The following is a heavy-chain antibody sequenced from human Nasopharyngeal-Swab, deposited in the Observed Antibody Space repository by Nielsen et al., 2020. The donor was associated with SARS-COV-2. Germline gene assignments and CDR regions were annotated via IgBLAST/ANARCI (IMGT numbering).Heavy chain of an antibody. D-gene: IGHD5-18*01. CDR1: GFTFGDYA. CDR2: IRNKDYGGTT. V-gene: IGHV3-49*03. J-gene: IGHJ6*03. CDR3: TRDFPFSVDTATRGYMDV. Sequence: GASPKISCTASGFTFGDYAMNWFRQAPGKGLEWVTYIRNKDYGGTTEYAASVRGRFTISRDDSKNIANLQMNSLTTEDTAVYYCTRDFPFSVDTATRGYMDVWGKGTTVTVSS.